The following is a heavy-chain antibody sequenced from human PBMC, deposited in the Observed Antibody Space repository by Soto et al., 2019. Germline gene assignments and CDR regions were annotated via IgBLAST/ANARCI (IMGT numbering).Heavy chain of an antibody. J-gene: IGHJ4*02. CDR2: ISAYNGNT. Sequence: QVQLVQSGAEVKKPGASVKVSCKASGYTFTNFGISWVRQAPGQGLEWMGWISAYNGNTNYAQKFEGRVTMTTDTSTRTAYMEVRSLRVDDAAGYYCARGGTPIDSWGQGTLVTVSS. D-gene: IGHD3-16*01. CDR3: ARGGTPIDS. CDR1: GYTFTNFG. V-gene: IGHV1-18*01.